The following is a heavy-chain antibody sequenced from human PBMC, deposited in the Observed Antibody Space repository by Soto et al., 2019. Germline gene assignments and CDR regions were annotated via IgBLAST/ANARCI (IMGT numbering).Heavy chain of an antibody. D-gene: IGHD6-25*01. CDR1: GGSFSGYY. V-gene: IGHV4-34*01. CDR3: ARRSAAGP. Sequence: QVQLQQWGAGLLKPSETLSLTCAVYGGSFSGYYWSWIRQPPGKGLEWIGEINHSGSTNYNPSLKSRVTISVDTSKNQFSLKLSSVTAADTAVCYCARRSAAGPWGQGTLVTVSS. CDR2: INHSGST. J-gene: IGHJ5*02.